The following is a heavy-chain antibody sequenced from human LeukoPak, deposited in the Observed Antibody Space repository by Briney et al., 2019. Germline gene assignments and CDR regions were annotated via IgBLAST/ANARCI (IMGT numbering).Heavy chain of an antibody. CDR1: GFTFGSDW. Sequence: GGSLRLSCAASGFTFGSDWMSWLRQAPGKGLEWVANIRPDGGEKYYVDPVKGRFSISRDNAKNSLFLQMNSLRAEDTAVYFCARDGSGWSKYWGQGTLVTVSS. V-gene: IGHV3-7*01. D-gene: IGHD6-19*01. J-gene: IGHJ4*02. CDR2: IRPDGGEK. CDR3: ARDGSGWSKY.